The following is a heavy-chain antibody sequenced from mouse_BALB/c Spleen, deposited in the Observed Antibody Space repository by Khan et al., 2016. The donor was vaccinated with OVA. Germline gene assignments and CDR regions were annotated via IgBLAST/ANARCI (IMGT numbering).Heavy chain of an antibody. D-gene: IGHD1-1*01. CDR2: ISYSGVT. Sequence: EVQLVESGPGLVKPSQSLSLTCTVTGYSITSGYAWNWIRQFPGNKLEWMGYISYSGVTSYTPSLKSRISITRDTSKTQFFLQLNSVTTEDTATYYCARGNYYGYYFDSWCQGTTLTVSS. CDR3: ARGNYYGYYFDS. J-gene: IGHJ2*01. V-gene: IGHV3-2*02. CDR1: GYSITSGYA.